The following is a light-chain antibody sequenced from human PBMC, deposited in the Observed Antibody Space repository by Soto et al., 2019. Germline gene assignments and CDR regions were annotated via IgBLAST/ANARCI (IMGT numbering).Light chain of an antibody. CDR1: GSDVGGYNY. CDR3: RSYTSASTPLV. J-gene: IGLJ2*01. CDR2: DVS. V-gene: IGLV2-14*01. Sequence: QSALTQPASVSGSPGQSITISCTGNGSDVGGYNYVSWYQQHPGKAPKVMIYDVSNRPSGVSNRFSGSKSGNTASLTISGLQAEDEADYYCRSYTSASTPLVFGGGTQLTVL.